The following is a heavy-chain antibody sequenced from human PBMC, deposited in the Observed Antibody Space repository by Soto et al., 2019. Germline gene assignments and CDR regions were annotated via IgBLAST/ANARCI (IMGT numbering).Heavy chain of an antibody. Sequence: QITLKESGPTLVKPTQTLTLTCTFSGFSLSTSSGVGVGWIRQPPGKALEWLAFIYWDDEKRYSPSLKSRLTVTKDTSKNQVVLIVTNMDPVDTATYYCAHILGFGGYYEGFDYWGQGALVTVSS. CDR2: IYWDDEK. CDR1: GFSLSTSSGVG. CDR3: AHILGFGGYYEGFDY. D-gene: IGHD1-26*01. V-gene: IGHV2-5*02. J-gene: IGHJ4*02.